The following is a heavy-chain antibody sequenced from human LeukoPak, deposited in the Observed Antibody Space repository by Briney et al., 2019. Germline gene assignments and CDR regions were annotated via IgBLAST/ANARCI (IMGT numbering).Heavy chain of an antibody. CDR2: IKQDGSEK. CDR3: ARGPTMVRGIFDY. V-gene: IGHV3-7*01. D-gene: IGHD3-10*01. J-gene: IGHJ4*02. Sequence: GGSLRLSCAASGFTFSSYWMSWVRQAPGKGLEWVANIKQDGSEKYYVDSVKGRFTISRDNAKNSLYLQMNNLRAEDTAVYYCARGPTMVRGIFDYWGQGTLVTVSS. CDR1: GFTFSSYW.